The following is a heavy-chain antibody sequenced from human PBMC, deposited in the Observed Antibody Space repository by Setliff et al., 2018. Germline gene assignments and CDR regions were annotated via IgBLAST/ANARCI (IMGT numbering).Heavy chain of an antibody. V-gene: IGHV4-61*09. Sequence: SETLSLTCSVSGGSISSGGFYWSWIRQSTGRGLEWVGHFHTGGATDYNLSLKSRVTISLDSSKNQFSLRLSSVTAADAAVYFCARESATIGEFPLYYFDKWGQGIPVTVSS. D-gene: IGHD3-10*01. CDR2: FHTGGAT. J-gene: IGHJ4*02. CDR1: GGSISSGGFY. CDR3: ARESATIGEFPLYYFDK.